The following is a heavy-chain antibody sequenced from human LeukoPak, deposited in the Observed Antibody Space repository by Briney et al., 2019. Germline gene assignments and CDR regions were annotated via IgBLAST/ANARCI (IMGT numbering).Heavy chain of an antibody. J-gene: IGHJ4*02. CDR1: GFTFSSYG. V-gene: IGHV3-23*01. D-gene: IGHD3-9*01. Sequence: GGSLRLSCAASGFTFSSYGMSWVRQAPGKGLEWVSGISGSGGKTYYVGSVKGRFTISRDNSKNTLFLQMNSLRAEDTAVYYCAIENYDILTGYYGDYWGQGTLVTVSS. CDR2: ISGSGGKT. CDR3: AIENYDILTGYYGDY.